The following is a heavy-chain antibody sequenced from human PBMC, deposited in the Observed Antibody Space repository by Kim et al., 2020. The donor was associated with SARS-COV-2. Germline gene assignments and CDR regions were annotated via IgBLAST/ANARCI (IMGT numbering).Heavy chain of an antibody. J-gene: IGHJ4*02. V-gene: IGHV5-51*01. CDR3: ARLVPAAIGGYFDY. Sequence: PSFQGQVTISADKSISTAYLQWSSLKASDTAMYYCARLVPAAIGGYFDYWGQGTLVTVSS. D-gene: IGHD2-2*01.